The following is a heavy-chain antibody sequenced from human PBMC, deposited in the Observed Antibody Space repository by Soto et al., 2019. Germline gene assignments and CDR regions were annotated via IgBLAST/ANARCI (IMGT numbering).Heavy chain of an antibody. CDR3: ARSDGRY. Sequence: SETLSLTCTVSGASLSGFYWSWIRQSPEKGLEWIGYIYYSGSTNYNPSLKSRVTISVDTSKNQFSLKLSSVTAADTAVYYCARSDGRYWGQGTLVTVSS. J-gene: IGHJ4*02. CDR1: GASLSGFY. V-gene: IGHV4-59*01. CDR2: IYYSGST.